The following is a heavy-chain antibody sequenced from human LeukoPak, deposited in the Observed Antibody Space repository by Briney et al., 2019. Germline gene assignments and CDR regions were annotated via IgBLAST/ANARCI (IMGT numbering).Heavy chain of an antibody. CDR1: GYPFTGYY. Sequence: ASVKVSRKASGYPFTGYYIHWVRPAPGQGLEWMGWINPNSGSTNSAQKFQVRVTMTRDTSITAAYMELSSLRSDDTAVYYCARTFASYYLSGLDYWGQGTLVTVSS. D-gene: IGHD5-18*01. CDR3: ARTFASYYLSGLDY. V-gene: IGHV1-2*02. J-gene: IGHJ4*02. CDR2: INPNSGST.